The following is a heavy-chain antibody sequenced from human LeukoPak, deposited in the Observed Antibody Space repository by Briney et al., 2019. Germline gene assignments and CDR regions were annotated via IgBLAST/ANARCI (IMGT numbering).Heavy chain of an antibody. Sequence: GSLRLSCAASGFTFTNYALHWVRPAPGKGREWVAVISYDGTNKYYADSVKGRFTISRDNSKNTLSLQMNSLRAEDTALYYCARGFVLGAAKNYFDYWGQGALVTVSS. J-gene: IGHJ4*02. CDR3: ARGFVLGAAKNYFDY. V-gene: IGHV3-30-3*01. CDR2: ISYDGTNK. CDR1: GFTFTNYA. D-gene: IGHD2-21*02.